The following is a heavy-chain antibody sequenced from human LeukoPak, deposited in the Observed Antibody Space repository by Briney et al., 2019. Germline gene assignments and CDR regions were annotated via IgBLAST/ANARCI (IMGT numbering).Heavy chain of an antibody. J-gene: IGHJ3*02. CDR1: GFTFSSYN. Sequence: PGGSLRLSCAASGFTFSSYNMNWVRQAPGKGLEWVSYISSSGSIIYYADSVKGRFTISRDNAKNSLYLQMNSLRAEDTALYYCARGDDSSGWRGAAFDIWGQGTMVTVSS. V-gene: IGHV3-48*01. D-gene: IGHD6-19*01. CDR2: ISSSGSII. CDR3: ARGDDSSGWRGAAFDI.